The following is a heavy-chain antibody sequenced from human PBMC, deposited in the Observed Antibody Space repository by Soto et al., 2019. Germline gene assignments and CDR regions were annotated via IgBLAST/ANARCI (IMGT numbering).Heavy chain of an antibody. CDR2: ISLYHHST. V-gene: IGHV1-46*01. Sequence: QAQLVQSGAEGKKPGASVRVSCKTSGYPFTDYFIHWVRQAPGQGLEWMGIISLYHHSTSYAQKFQGRLTVTADTSTTTVYMDLSRLKSDGSAVYYCARELYDNGPSGLDVWGQGTTVTVSS. CDR3: ARELYDNGPSGLDV. CDR1: GYPFTDYF. J-gene: IGHJ6*02. D-gene: IGHD3-22*01.